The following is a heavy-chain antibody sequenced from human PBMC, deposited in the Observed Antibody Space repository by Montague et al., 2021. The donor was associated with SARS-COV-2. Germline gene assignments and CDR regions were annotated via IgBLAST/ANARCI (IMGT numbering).Heavy chain of an antibody. Sequence: SLSLSCAASGFTFSTYEMTWVRQAPGKGLQWVSYISASGTTIYYADSMKGRFTISRDNANNSLYLQMNSLRAEDTAVYYCVRVGVGSTYYFDYWGQGTLVTVSS. CDR3: VRVGVGSTYYFDY. CDR1: GFTFSTYE. J-gene: IGHJ4*02. D-gene: IGHD1-26*01. CDR2: ISASGTTI. V-gene: IGHV3-48*03.